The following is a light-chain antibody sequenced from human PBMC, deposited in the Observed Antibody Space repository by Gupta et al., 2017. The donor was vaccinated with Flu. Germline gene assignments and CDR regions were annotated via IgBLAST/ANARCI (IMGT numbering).Light chain of an antibody. CDR1: QNVGGNY. Sequence: PGTLSLTPGERATLSCRASQNVGGNYLAWYQQKRDEAPRLIIYGASSRANGVADRFSGSGAGTDFTLTISRLEREDCAEYYCQQYGSSHSFGPGTKLHMK. V-gene: IGKV3-20*01. J-gene: IGKJ3*01. CDR3: QQYGSSHS. CDR2: GAS.